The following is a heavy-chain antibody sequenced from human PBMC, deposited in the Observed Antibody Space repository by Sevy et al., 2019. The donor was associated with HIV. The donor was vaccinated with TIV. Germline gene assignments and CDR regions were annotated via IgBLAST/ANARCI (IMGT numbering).Heavy chain of an antibody. D-gene: IGHD2-21*02. CDR3: ARGAYCGGDCLDY. CDR2: IYYSGST. Sequence: SDTLSLTCTVSGGSISSGGYYWSWIRQHPGKGLEWIGYIYYSGSTYYNPSLKSRVTISVDTSKNQFSLKLSSVTAADTAVYYCARGAYCGGDCLDYWGQGTLVTVSS. CDR1: GGSISSGGYY. J-gene: IGHJ4*02. V-gene: IGHV4-31*03.